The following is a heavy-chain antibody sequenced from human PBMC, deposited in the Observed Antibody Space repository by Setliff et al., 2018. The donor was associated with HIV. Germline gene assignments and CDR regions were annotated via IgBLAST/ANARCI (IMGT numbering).Heavy chain of an antibody. CDR2: ITDSGNT. CDR3: ARETQQSYNIVTGYNYYYGIDV. Sequence: PSETLSLTCNVSGASISSYYWTWIRQSPGNRLEWLGYITDSGNTNYNPSPRRRVTISADTSKNQVSLRLRSVTAADTAVYYCARETQQSYNIVTGYNYYYGIDVWGQGTTVTVSS. D-gene: IGHD3-9*01. CDR1: GASISSYY. J-gene: IGHJ6*02. V-gene: IGHV4-59*01.